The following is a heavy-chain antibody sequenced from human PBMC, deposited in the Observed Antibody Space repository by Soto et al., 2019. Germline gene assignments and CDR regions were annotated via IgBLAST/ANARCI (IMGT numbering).Heavy chain of an antibody. J-gene: IGHJ4*02. CDR1: GFIFRDYW. CDR3: ARDPWDY. Sequence: EVQLVESGGGLVQPGGSLRLSCAASGFIFRDYWMTWVRQVPGKGLEWVANINQDGREKCYIDSVKGRFTISRDNAKNSLDLQMNSLRADDTAVYYCARDPWDYWGQGTLVTVSS. V-gene: IGHV3-7*01. CDR2: INQDGREK.